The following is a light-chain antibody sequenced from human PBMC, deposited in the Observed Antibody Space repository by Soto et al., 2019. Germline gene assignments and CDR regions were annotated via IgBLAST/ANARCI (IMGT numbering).Light chain of an antibody. CDR1: SSNIGSNP. CDR3: AAWDDSLNGWV. J-gene: IGLJ3*02. CDR2: NN. Sequence: QSVLTQPPSASGTPGQRVTISCSGSSSNIGSNPVNWYQQLPGTAPKLLICNNQRPSGVPDRFSGSKSGTSASLAISGLQAEDEADYYCAAWDDSLNGWVFGGGTKLTVL. V-gene: IGLV1-44*01.